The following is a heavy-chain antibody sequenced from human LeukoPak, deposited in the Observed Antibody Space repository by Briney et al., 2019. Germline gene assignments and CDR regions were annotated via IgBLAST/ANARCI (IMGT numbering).Heavy chain of an antibody. CDR1: GGSISSGGYY. CDR3: ARRSIIYAFDI. D-gene: IGHD3-10*01. CDR2: IYHSGST. J-gene: IGHJ3*02. V-gene: IGHV4-30-2*01. Sequence: SQTLSLTCTVSGGSISSGGYYWSWIRQPPGKGLEWIGYIYHSGSTYYNPSLKSRVTISVDRSKNQFSLKLSSVTAADTAVYYCARRSIIYAFDIWGQGTMVTVSS.